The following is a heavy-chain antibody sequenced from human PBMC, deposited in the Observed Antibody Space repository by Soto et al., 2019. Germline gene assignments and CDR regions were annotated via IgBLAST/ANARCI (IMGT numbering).Heavy chain of an antibody. D-gene: IGHD4-17*01. CDR2: VIPIFGTT. J-gene: IGHJ3*02. V-gene: IGHV1-69*01. CDR1: GGTFRNYA. CDR3: ASRFIQDNGGNHDSFDI. Sequence: QVQLVQSGAEVKKPGSSVKVSCKASGGTFRNYAFSWLRQAPGQGLEWMGEVIPIFGTTPYAQKFQVRVTITADACTNTVNMELSSLRTEDTAVYYCASRFIQDNGGNHDSFDIWGQGTMVTVSS.